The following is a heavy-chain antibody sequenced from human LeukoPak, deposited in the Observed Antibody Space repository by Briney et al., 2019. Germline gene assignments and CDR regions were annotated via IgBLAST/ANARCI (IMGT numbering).Heavy chain of an antibody. CDR3: ARRTHYGSGSYTNWFDP. V-gene: IGHV4-59*12. D-gene: IGHD3-10*01. Sequence: SETLSLTCTVSGGSISSYYWSWIRQPPGKGLEWIGYIYYSGSTNYNPSLKSRVTISVDTSKNQFSLKLSSVTAADTAVYYCARRTHYGSGSYTNWFDPWGQGTLVTVSS. CDR1: GGSISSYY. J-gene: IGHJ5*02. CDR2: IYYSGST.